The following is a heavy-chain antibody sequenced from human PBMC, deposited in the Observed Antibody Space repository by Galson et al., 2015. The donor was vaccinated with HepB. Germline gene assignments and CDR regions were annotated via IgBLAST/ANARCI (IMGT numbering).Heavy chain of an antibody. J-gene: IGHJ4*02. CDR1: GFAFSGYV. CDR3: ARDCGAS. Sequence: SLRLSCAGSGFAFSGYVIHWVRQAPGKGLEWVAVIRHDGTQKYYADFVKGRFTISRDNSRNTFYLQMNSLRIEDTAIYYCARDCGASGGQGTLVTVSS. D-gene: IGHD2-21*01. V-gene: IGHV3-30-3*01. CDR2: IRHDGTQK.